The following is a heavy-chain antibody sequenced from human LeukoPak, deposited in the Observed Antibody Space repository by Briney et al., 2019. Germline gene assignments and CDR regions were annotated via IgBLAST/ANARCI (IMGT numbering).Heavy chain of an antibody. Sequence: ASVKVSCKASGYTFTSYYMHWVRQAPGQGLEWVGIINPSGGSTSYAQKFQGRVTMTRDMSTSTVYMELSSLRSEDTAVYYCASPADYYGSGSYSRGRYYYYYMDVWGKGTTVTISS. D-gene: IGHD3-10*01. CDR1: GYTFTSYY. V-gene: IGHV1-46*01. CDR2: INPSGGST. J-gene: IGHJ6*03. CDR3: ASPADYYGSGSYSRGRYYYYYMDV.